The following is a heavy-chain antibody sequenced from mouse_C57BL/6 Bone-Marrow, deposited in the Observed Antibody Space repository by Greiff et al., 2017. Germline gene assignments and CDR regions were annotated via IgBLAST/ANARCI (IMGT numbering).Heavy chain of an antibody. CDR3: ARHYSNFYFDY. CDR2: ISNLAYSI. J-gene: IGHJ2*01. D-gene: IGHD2-5*01. CDR1: GFTFSDYG. V-gene: IGHV5-15*01. Sequence: EVQGVESGGGLVQPGGSLKLSCAASGFTFSDYGMAWVRQAPRKGPEWVAFISNLAYSIYYADTVTGRFTISRENAKNTLYLEMSSLRSEDTAMYYCARHYSNFYFDYWGQGTTLTVSS.